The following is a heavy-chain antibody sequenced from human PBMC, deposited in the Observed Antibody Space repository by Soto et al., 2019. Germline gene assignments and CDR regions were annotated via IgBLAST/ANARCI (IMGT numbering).Heavy chain of an antibody. CDR1: GYTFTGYY. CDR3: ARDLHGSGSSFDY. CDR2: INPNSGGT. D-gene: IGHD3-10*01. V-gene: IGHV1-2*02. J-gene: IGHJ4*02. Sequence: ASVKVSCKASGYTFTGYYMHWVRQAPGQGLEWMGWINPNSGGTNYAQKFQGRVTMTRDTSISTAYMELSRLRSDDTAVYYCARDLHGSGSSFDYWGQGTLVTVSS.